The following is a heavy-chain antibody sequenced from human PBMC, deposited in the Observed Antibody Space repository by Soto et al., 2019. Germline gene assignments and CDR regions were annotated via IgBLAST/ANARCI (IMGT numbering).Heavy chain of an antibody. V-gene: IGHV1-69*02. J-gene: IGHJ4*02. CDR2: IIPILGIA. Sequence: ASVKVSCKASGGTFSSYTISWVRQAPGQGLEWMGRIIPILGIANYAQKFQGRVTITADNSKNALYLQMNSLRAEDTAVYYCAKNPGYYYDSTGYHFDYWGQGTLVTVS. D-gene: IGHD3-22*01. CDR3: AKNPGYYYDSTGYHFDY. CDR1: GGTFSSYT.